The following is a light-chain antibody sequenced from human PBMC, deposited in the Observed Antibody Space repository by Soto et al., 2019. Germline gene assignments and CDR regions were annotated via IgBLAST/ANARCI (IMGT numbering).Light chain of an antibody. Sequence: EIVLTQSPGTLSLSPGERATLYCKASQSVSNSYLAWYQQKPGQAPRLLIYGAFSRATDAPDRFSGSESGTDFTLTIDRLAPEDFAVYYCQQRGDWPATFGPGTKVDI. CDR1: QSVSNSY. CDR3: QQRGDWPAT. V-gene: IGKV3D-20*02. CDR2: GAF. J-gene: IGKJ3*01.